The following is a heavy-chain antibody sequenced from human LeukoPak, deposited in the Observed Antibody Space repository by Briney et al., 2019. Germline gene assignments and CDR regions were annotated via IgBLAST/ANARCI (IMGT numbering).Heavy chain of an antibody. CDR1: GFTFSIYS. J-gene: IGHJ3*02. CDR3: ARDYSDTGSFDI. D-gene: IGHD2-21*01. Sequence: GGSLRLSCAASGFTFSIYSMNWVRQAPGKGLEWVSSISNASGYTYSADSVKGRFTISRDNAKNSLYLQLNSLRAEDTAVYYCARDYSDTGSFDIWGQGTMVTVSS. V-gene: IGHV3-21*06. CDR2: ISNASGYT.